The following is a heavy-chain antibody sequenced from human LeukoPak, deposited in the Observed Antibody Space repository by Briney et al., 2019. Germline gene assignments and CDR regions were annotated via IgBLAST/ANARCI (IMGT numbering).Heavy chain of an antibody. V-gene: IGHV3-7*05. J-gene: IGHJ5*02. D-gene: IGHD3-10*01. CDR2: IKQDGSEK. CDR1: GFTFSSYW. CDR3: ARGGWFFDP. Sequence: GGSLRLSCAASGFTFSSYWMSWVRQAPGKGLEWVANIKQDGSEKYYVDSVKGRFTISRDNAKISLFLQMNNLRAEDTAVYHCARGGWFFDPWGQGTLVTVSS.